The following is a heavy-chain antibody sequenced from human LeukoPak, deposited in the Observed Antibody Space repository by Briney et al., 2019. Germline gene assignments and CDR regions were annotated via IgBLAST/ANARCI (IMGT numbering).Heavy chain of an antibody. D-gene: IGHD6-13*01. CDR2: IYYSGST. Sequence: SETLSLTCTVSGGSISSYYWGWIRQPPGKGLEWIGSIYYSGSTYYNPSLKSRVTISVDTSKNQFSLKLSSVTAADTAVYYCARLRAAAGTLDYWGQGTLVTVSS. J-gene: IGHJ4*02. CDR3: ARLRAAAGTLDY. CDR1: GGSISSYY. V-gene: IGHV4-39*01.